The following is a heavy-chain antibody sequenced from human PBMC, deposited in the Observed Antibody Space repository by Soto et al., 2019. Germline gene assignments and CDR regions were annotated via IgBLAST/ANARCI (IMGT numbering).Heavy chain of an antibody. D-gene: IGHD2-21*02. CDR2: INIGSGRT. Sequence: GASVKVSCKTSGYDFSSYAMHWVRQAPGQRLEWMGWINIGSGRTEYSQNLQDRISITRDTAASTVYMDLSSLKSEDTSVYFCVRDGGDCGYRLPYYYYIGLDVWGQGTTVTVSS. J-gene: IGHJ6*02. V-gene: IGHV1-3*04. CDR1: GYDFSSYA. CDR3: VRDGGDCGYRLPYYYYIGLDV.